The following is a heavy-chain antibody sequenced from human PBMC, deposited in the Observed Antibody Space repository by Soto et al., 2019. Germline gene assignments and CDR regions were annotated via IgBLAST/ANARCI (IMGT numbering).Heavy chain of an antibody. D-gene: IGHD3-22*01. CDR3: ARARGSSGSPLDY. V-gene: IGHV4-30-4*01. CDR1: GCSISSGDYY. CDR2: IYYSGST. J-gene: IGHJ4*02. Sequence: SETLSLTCTVSGCSISSGDYYWSWIRQPPGKGLEWIGYIYYSGSTYYNPSLKSRVTISVDTSKNQFSLKLSSVTAADTAVYYCARARGSSGSPLDYWGQGTLVTVSS.